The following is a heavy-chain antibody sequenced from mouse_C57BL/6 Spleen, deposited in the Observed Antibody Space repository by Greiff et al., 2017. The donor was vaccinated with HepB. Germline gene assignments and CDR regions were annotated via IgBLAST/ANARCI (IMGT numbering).Heavy chain of an antibody. CDR3: ARHHTTAEDY. D-gene: IGHD1-2*01. J-gene: IGHJ2*01. CDR2: ISSGGSYT. Sequence: DVQLVESGGDLVKPGGSLKLSCAASGFTFSSYGMSWVRQTPDKRLEWVATISSGGSYTYYPDSVKGRFTISRDNAKNTLYLQMSSLKSEDTAMYYCARHHTTAEDYWGQGTTLTVSS. V-gene: IGHV5-6*01. CDR1: GFTFSSYG.